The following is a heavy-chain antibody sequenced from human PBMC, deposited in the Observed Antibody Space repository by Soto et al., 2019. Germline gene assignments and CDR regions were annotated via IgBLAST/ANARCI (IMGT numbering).Heavy chain of an antibody. V-gene: IGHV4-39*01. Sequence: SETLSLTCTVSGGSISGSTDFWGWIRQPPGKGLEWIGTMYYTGSTYYNPSLKSRVTMSVDTSKNQFSLKLTSVTAADTAVYYCARRSRGVVNNWFVPWGQEALVTVSS. D-gene: IGHD3-3*01. CDR3: ARRSRGVVNNWFVP. CDR2: MYYTGST. J-gene: IGHJ5*02. CDR1: GGSISGSTDF.